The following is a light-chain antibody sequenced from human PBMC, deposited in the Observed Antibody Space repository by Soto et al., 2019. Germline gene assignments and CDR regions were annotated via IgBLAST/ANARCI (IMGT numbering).Light chain of an antibody. CDR1: QSISSY. V-gene: IGKV1-39*01. CDR3: QQSYSTPVT. J-gene: IGKJ1*01. CDR2: AAS. Sequence: DIHITHSPSSLSSSLVDRVTITCRASQSISSYLNWYQQKPGKAPKLLIYAASSLQSGVPSRFSGSGSGTDFTLTISSLQPEDFATYYCQQSYSTPVTFGQGTKVDIK.